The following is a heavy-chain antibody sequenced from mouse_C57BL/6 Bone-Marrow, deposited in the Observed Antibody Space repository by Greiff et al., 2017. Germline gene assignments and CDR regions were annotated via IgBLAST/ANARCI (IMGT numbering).Heavy chain of an antibody. J-gene: IGHJ4*01. Sequence: QVQLQQSGAELVKPGASVKLSCKASGYTFTEYTIHWVKQRPGQGLEWIGWFYPGSGSIKYNEKFKDKATLTADTSSSTVYIELSRLTADDSAVYFCARHGCDYGPPYGMDYWGKGTSVTVSS. V-gene: IGHV1-62-2*01. D-gene: IGHD2-4*01. CDR1: GYTFTEYT. CDR3: ARHGCDYGPPYGMDY. CDR2: FYPGSGSI.